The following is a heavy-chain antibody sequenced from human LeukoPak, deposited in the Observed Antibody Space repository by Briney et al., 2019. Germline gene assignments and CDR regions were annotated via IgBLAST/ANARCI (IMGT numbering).Heavy chain of an antibody. CDR3: ARHEVVINAFDI. D-gene: IGHD3-22*01. V-gene: IGHV4-38-2*02. CDR2: FYHGGST. CDR1: GYSISTGYY. J-gene: IGHJ3*02. Sequence: SETLSLTCTVSGYSISTGYYWDWIRQPPGKGLEWIGTFYHGGSTNYNPSLKSRVTISVDTSKNQFSLKLSSVTAADTAVYYCARHEVVINAFDIWGQGTMVTVSS.